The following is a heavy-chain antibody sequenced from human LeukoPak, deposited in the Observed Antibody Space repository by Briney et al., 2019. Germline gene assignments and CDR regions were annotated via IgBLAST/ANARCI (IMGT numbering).Heavy chain of an antibody. CDR1: GFSFSDYY. Sequence: GGSLRLSCAASGFSFSDYYMSWIRQAPEKGLEWVSYISSSSSYTNYADSVKGRFTISRDNAKNSLYLQMNSLRAEDTAVYYCARVYSDGYNSYFDYWGQGTLVTVSS. CDR3: ARVYSDGYNSYFDY. CDR2: ISSSSSYT. V-gene: IGHV3-11*05. J-gene: IGHJ4*02. D-gene: IGHD5-24*01.